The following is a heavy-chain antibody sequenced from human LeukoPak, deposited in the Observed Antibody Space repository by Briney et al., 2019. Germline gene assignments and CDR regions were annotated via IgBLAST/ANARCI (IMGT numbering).Heavy chain of an antibody. D-gene: IGHD4-17*01. CDR3: AYGDYDLAFDI. CDR1: GGSFSGYY. J-gene: IGHJ3*02. V-gene: IGHV4-34*01. CDR2: INHSGST. Sequence: SETLSLTCAVYGGSFSGYYWSWIRQPPGKGLEWTGEINHSGSTNYNPSLKSRVTISVDTSKNQFSLKLSSVTAADTAVYYCAYGDYDLAFDIWGQGTMVTVSS.